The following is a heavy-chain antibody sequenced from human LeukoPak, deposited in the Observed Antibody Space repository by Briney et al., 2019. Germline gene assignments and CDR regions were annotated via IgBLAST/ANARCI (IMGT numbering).Heavy chain of an antibody. CDR3: AKDIAAAGRSPVDY. Sequence: PGGSLRLSCAASGFTFDDYAMHWVRQAPGKGLEWVSGISWNSGSIGYADSVKGRFTISRDNAKNSLYLQMNSLRAEDTALYYCAKDIAAAGRSPVDYWGQGTLVTVSS. CDR1: GFTFDDYA. CDR2: ISWNSGSI. J-gene: IGHJ4*02. V-gene: IGHV3-9*01. D-gene: IGHD6-13*01.